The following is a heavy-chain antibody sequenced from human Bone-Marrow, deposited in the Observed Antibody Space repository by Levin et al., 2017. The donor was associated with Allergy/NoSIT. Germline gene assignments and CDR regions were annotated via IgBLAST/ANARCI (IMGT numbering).Heavy chain of an antibody. Sequence: NPGESLKISCKGSGYKFANYWIGWVRQMPGKGLEWMGIIYPGDSDTRYSPSFQGQVTISADKSISTAYLQWSSLKASDTATYYCARHGDVGVDMWFDPWGQGTLVTVSS. CDR1: GYKFANYW. V-gene: IGHV5-51*01. CDR2: IYPGDSDT. D-gene: IGHD1-26*01. J-gene: IGHJ5*02. CDR3: ARHGDVGVDMWFDP.